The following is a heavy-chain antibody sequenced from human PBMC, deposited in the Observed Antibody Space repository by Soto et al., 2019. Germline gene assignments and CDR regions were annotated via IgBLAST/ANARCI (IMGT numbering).Heavy chain of an antibody. CDR2: IYPGDSDT. CDR3: ARRPKTDYYDSSGSFFDY. CDR1: GYSFTSYW. D-gene: IGHD3-22*01. V-gene: IGHV5-51*01. J-gene: IGHJ4*02. Sequence: GESLKISCXGSGYSFTSYWIGWVRQMPGKGLEWMGIIYPGDSDTRYSPSFQGQVTISADKSISTAYLQWSSLKASDTAMYYCARRPKTDYYDSSGSFFDYWGQGTLVTVSS.